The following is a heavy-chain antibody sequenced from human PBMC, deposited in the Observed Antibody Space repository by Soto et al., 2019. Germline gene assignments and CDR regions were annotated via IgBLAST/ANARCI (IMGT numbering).Heavy chain of an antibody. D-gene: IGHD3-10*01. CDR3: ARGGPTSADHYYGMDV. CDR2: ISSSNGNV. CDR1: VDTFTRYG. J-gene: IGHJ6*02. Sequence: QVQLVQSGAEVKKPGASVKVSCEASVDTFTRYGINWVRQAPGQGLEWMGWISSSNGNVEYAQKVQGRVIMTTDTSTSTAYMELRSLRSDDTAVYYCARGGPTSADHYYGMDVWGQGTTVTVSS. V-gene: IGHV1-18*01.